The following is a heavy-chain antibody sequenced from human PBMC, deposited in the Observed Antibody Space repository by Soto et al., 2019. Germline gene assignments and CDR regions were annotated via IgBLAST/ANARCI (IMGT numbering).Heavy chain of an antibody. CDR2: IIPIIGTP. Sequence: ASVKVSCKVSGGTFRNHVFNWVRQAPGQGLEWMGGIIPIIGTPNYAQKFQGRVTITADASTDTVYLEVSSLRSQDTAVYYCARDLEFRDGNISHIDYWGQGTLV. J-gene: IGHJ1*01. V-gene: IGHV1-69*01. D-gene: IGHD3-16*01. CDR1: GGTFRNHV. CDR3: ARDLEFRDGNISHIDY.